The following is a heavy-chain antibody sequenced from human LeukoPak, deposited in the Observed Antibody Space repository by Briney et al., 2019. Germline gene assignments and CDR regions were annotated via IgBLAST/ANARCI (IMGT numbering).Heavy chain of an antibody. CDR1: GFTFSSYW. D-gene: IGHD1-26*01. CDR3: AKTVGATKITYFDY. V-gene: IGHV3-74*01. CDR2: INSDGSST. J-gene: IGHJ4*02. Sequence: GGSLRLSCAASGFTFSSYWMHWVRQAPGKGLVWVSRINSDGSSTYYADSVKGRFTISRDNSKNTLYLQMNSLRAEDTAVYYCAKTVGATKITYFDYWGQGTLVTVSS.